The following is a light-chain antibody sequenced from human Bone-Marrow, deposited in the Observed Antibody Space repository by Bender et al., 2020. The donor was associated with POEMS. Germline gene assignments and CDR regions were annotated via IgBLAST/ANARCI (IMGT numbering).Light chain of an antibody. J-gene: IGLJ1*01. Sequence: QSALTQPASVSGSPGQSITISCTGTNSDIGSYNLVSWYQQHPGKAPKLIIFEVSKRPSGVSSRFSGSKSDNTASLTISGLQAEDEADFYCCSYASSSTDVFGTGTKVTVL. CDR3: CSYASSSTDV. CDR1: NSDIGSYNL. V-gene: IGLV2-23*02. CDR2: EVS.